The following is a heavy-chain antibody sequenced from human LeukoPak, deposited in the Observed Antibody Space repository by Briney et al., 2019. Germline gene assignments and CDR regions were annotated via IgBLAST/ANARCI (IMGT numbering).Heavy chain of an antibody. Sequence: GGSLRLSCAASGFSFSSYSMIWVRQAPGRGPEWVSSISSGSSYLCYAASVKGRFTISRGNAKNSLFLQMNNLRAEDTAVYYCARDNDYGDYEGVDAFDVWGQGTMVTVSS. CDR3: ARDNDYGDYEGVDAFDV. D-gene: IGHD4-17*01. CDR2: ISSGSSYL. CDR1: GFSFSSYS. J-gene: IGHJ3*01. V-gene: IGHV3-21*01.